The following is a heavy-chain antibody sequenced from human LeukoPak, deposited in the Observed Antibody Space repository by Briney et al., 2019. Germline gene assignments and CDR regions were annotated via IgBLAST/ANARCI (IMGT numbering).Heavy chain of an antibody. CDR1: GGSISSYY. V-gene: IGHV4-59*01. Sequence: SETLSLTCTVSGGSISSYYWSWIRQPPGKGLEGIGYIYYSGSTNYNPSLKSRVTISVDTTKNQFSLKLSSVTAADTAVYYCASGVSSSSVSSYYFDYWGQGTLVTVSS. D-gene: IGHD6-6*01. CDR3: ASGVSSSSVSSYYFDY. CDR2: IYYSGST. J-gene: IGHJ4*02.